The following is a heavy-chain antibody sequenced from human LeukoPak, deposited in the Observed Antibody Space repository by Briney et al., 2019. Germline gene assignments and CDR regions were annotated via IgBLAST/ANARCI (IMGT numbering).Heavy chain of an antibody. V-gene: IGHV3-74*03. J-gene: IGHJ4*02. CDR1: GFSLSSYW. Sequence: PGGSLRLSCVASGFSLSSYWVHWVRQAPGKGLVWVSRINIEGSTTTYADSEKGRFTISRDNAKKTVSLQMNSLRAEDTAVYYCVSNHTGHDDYWGQGTLVTVSS. CDR2: INIEGSTT. CDR3: VSNHTGHDDY. D-gene: IGHD1-14*01.